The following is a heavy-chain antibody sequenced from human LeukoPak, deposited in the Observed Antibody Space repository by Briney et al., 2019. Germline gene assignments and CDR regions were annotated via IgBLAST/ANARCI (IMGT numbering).Heavy chain of an antibody. D-gene: IGHD3-10*01. V-gene: IGHV3-7*01. CDR2: IDQPGSQH. CDR1: GFIFSSSW. CDR3: ARGLGRGTADY. Sequence: PGGSLRLSCAASGFIFSSSWMIWVRQAPGKGLEWVANIDQPGSQHYSVESVRGRFTISRDNAKNSLFLQLNSLRVEDTAVYYCARGLGRGTADYWGQGTLVTVSS. J-gene: IGHJ4*02.